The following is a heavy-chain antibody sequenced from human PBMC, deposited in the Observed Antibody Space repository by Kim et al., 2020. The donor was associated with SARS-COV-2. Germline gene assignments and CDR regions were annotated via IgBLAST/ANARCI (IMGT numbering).Heavy chain of an antibody. Sequence: SVKVSCKASGGTFSSYAISWVRQAPGQGLEWMGGIIPIFGTANYAQKFQGRVTITADESTSTAYMELSSLRSEDTAVYYCARAVPSSWYESVWFDPGAREPWSPSPQ. CDR3: ARAVPSSWYESVWFDP. V-gene: IGHV1-69*13. D-gene: IGHD6-13*01. CDR2: IIPIFGTA. J-gene: IGHJ5*02. CDR1: GGTFSSYA.